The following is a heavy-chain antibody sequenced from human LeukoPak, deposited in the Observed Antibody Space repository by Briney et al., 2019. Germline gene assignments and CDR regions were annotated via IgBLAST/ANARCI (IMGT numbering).Heavy chain of an antibody. CDR3: ARGPVVVAATPYYYYGMDV. V-gene: IGHV4-34*01. CDR2: INHSGGT. J-gene: IGHJ6*02. Sequence: TSETLSLTCAVYGGSFSGYYWSWIRQPPGKGLEWIGEINHSGGTNYNPSLKSRVTISVDTSKNQFSLKLSSVTAADTAVYYCARGPVVVAATPYYYYGMDVWGQGTTVTVSS. D-gene: IGHD2-15*01. CDR1: GGSFSGYY.